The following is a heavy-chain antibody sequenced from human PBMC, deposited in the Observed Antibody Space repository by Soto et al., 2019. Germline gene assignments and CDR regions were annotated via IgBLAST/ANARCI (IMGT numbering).Heavy chain of an antibody. D-gene: IGHD1-26*01. V-gene: IGHV1-2*02. Sequence: QVQLVQSGAEVKKPGASVNVSCKASGYTFTVYYMHWVRQAPGQVLEWMGWINPKSGGTMYPQKFQGRVTMTWDTSISTAYMALTRLRSDDTAVYYCARDLAKGGGSAGFDYLGQGTLVTVAS. CDR3: ARDLAKGGGSAGFDY. J-gene: IGHJ4*02. CDR2: INPKSGGT. CDR1: GYTFTVYY.